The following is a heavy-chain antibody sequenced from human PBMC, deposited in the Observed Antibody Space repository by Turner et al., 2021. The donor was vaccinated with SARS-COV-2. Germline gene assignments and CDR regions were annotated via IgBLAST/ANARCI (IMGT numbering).Heavy chain of an antibody. Sequence: QVHLVESGGGVVQPGRSLRLSCAASGFTSSSHGMHWVRQAPGKGLEWVSIISYDGNNQDYADSVKGRITISRDNSKNALYLQMNSLRAEDTAVYYCAKDRSFRGGTYLFDYWGQGTLVTVSS. D-gene: IGHD1-26*01. J-gene: IGHJ4*02. CDR2: ISYDGNNQ. CDR1: GFTSSSHG. CDR3: AKDRSFRGGTYLFDY. V-gene: IGHV3-30*18.